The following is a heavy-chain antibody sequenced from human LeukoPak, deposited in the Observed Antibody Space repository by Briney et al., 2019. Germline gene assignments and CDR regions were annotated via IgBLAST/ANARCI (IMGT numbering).Heavy chain of an antibody. CDR2: IYYSGST. CDR1: GGSIGSSSYY. Sequence: SETLSLTCTVSGGSIGSSSYYWGWIRQPPGKGLEWIGSIYYSGSTYYNPSLKSRVTISVDTSKNQFSLKLSTVTAADTAVYYCARDHYYDSSGYTFGYWGQGTLVTVSS. D-gene: IGHD3-22*01. CDR3: ARDHYYDSSGYTFGY. V-gene: IGHV4-39*07. J-gene: IGHJ4*02.